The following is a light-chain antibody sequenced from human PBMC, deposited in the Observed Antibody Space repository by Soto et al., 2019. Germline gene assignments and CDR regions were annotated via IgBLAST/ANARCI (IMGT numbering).Light chain of an antibody. CDR1: SSDVGGYNY. V-gene: IGLV2-11*01. Sequence: QSALTQPRSVSGSPGQSVTISCTGTSSDVGGYNYVSWYQQHPGKAPKLMIYDVSKRPSGVPDRFSGSKSGNTASLTISGLQAEDEADYYCSSYAGSSWVFGGGTQLTVL. CDR2: DVS. CDR3: SSYAGSSWV. J-gene: IGLJ3*02.